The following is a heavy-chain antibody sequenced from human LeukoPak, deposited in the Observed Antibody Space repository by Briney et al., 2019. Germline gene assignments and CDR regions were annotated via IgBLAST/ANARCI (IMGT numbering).Heavy chain of an antibody. CDR1: GFTFSSYT. CDR3: ARDGNDDPSFDY. CDR2: ISSSSTI. J-gene: IGHJ4*02. V-gene: IGHV3-48*01. D-gene: IGHD1-1*01. Sequence: PGGSLRLSCAASGFTFSSYTMNWVRQAPGKGLEWVSYISSSSTIYYADSVKGRFTISRDNAKNSLYLQMNSLRAEDTAVYYCARDGNDDPSFDYWGQGTLVTVSS.